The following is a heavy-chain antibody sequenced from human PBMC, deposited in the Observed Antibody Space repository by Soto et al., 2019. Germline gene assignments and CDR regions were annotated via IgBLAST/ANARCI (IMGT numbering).Heavy chain of an antibody. CDR1: GGSISSYY. CDR3: ARRYGKNAFDI. Sequence: PSETLSLTCTVPGGSISSYYWSWIRQPPGKGLEWIGYIYYSGSTNYNPSLKSRVTISVDTSKNQFSLKLSSVTAADTAVYYCARRYGKNAFDIWGQGTMVTVSS. D-gene: IGHD5-18*01. V-gene: IGHV4-59*01. J-gene: IGHJ3*02. CDR2: IYYSGST.